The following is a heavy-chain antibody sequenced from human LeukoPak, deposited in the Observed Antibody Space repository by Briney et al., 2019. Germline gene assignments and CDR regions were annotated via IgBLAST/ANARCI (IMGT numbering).Heavy chain of an antibody. CDR2: ISSSGSTI. Sequence: PGGSLRLSCAASGFTFSSYEMNWVRQAPGKGLEWDSYISSSGSTIYYADSVKGRFTISRDNAKNSLYLQMNSLRAEDTAVYYCARETPPVGGSHDDYDYWGQGTLVTVSS. V-gene: IGHV3-48*03. CDR1: GFTFSSYE. J-gene: IGHJ4*02. D-gene: IGHD1-26*01. CDR3: ARETPPVGGSHDDYDY.